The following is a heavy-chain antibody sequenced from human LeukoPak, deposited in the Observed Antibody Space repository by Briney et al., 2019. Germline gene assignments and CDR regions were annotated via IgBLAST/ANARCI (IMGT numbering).Heavy chain of an antibody. Sequence: ASVKVSCKVSGYTLTELSMHWVRQAPGKGLEWMGGFDPEDGETICAQKFQGRVTMTEDTSTDTAYMELSSLRSEDTAVYYCATDLGRDSSGYYLVYWGQGTLVTVSS. CDR3: ATDLGRDSSGYYLVY. CDR2: FDPEDGET. V-gene: IGHV1-24*01. J-gene: IGHJ4*02. CDR1: GYTLTELS. D-gene: IGHD3-22*01.